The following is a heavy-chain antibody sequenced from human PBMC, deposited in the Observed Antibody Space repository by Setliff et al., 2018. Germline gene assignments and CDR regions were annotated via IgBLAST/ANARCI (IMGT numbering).Heavy chain of an antibody. Sequence: PGGSLRLSCTASGLSYSNYWVSWVRQAPGKGLEWLASINPHGSEKYYAHSVKGRFTISRDNAKNSLSLQMNNLRIEDTAVYYCFGAGTCSYWGQGTLVTVSS. CDR3: FGAGTCSY. D-gene: IGHD3-10*01. CDR1: GLSYSNYW. CDR2: INPHGSEK. V-gene: IGHV3-7*01. J-gene: IGHJ4*02.